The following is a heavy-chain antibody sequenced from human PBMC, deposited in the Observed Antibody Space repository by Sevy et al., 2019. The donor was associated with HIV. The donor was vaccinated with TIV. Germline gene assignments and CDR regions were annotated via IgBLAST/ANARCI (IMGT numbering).Heavy chain of an antibody. D-gene: IGHD3-9*01. CDR3: VKEHFDWLLPSYYFDL. Sequence: SETLSLTCTMSGGSISTVDYYSSWIRQPAGKGLEWIGRISASGTTTYNPSLESRVTMSVDTSKNQFCLKLTSVTAADTAMYYCVKEHFDWLLPSYYFDLWGRGTLVTVSS. J-gene: IGHJ2*01. CDR1: GGSISTVDYY. CDR2: ISASGTT. V-gene: IGHV4-61*02.